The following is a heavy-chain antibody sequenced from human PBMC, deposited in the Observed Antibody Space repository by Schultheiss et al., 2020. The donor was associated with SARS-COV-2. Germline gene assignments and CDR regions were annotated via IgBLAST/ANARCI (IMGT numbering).Heavy chain of an antibody. CDR2: IYYSGST. J-gene: IGHJ3*02. CDR3: ARAGGGVGATTAFDI. Sequence: SETLSLTCTVSGGSISSYYWSWIRQPPGKGLEWIGYIYYSGSTNYNPSLKSRVTMSVDTSKNQFSLKLSSVTAADTAVYYCARAGGGVGATTAFDIWGQGTMVTVSS. D-gene: IGHD1-26*01. V-gene: IGHV4-59*12. CDR1: GGSISSYY.